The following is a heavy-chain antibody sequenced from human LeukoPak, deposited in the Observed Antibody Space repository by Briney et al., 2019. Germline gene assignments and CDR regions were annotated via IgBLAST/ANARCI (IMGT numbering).Heavy chain of an antibody. Sequence: SETLSLTCTVSGGSISDNHYYWAWIRQPPGKGLEWIGSVYYSGSTYYNPSLKSRVTISVDTSKNQFSLKLSSVTAADTAVYYCARLPLVGATRAFDIWGQGTMVTVSS. D-gene: IGHD1-26*01. CDR1: GGSISDNHYY. CDR3: ARLPLVGATRAFDI. V-gene: IGHV4-39*01. CDR2: VYYSGST. J-gene: IGHJ3*02.